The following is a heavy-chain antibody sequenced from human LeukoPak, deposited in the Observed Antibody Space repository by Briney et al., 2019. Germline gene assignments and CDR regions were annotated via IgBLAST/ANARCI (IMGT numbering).Heavy chain of an antibody. CDR2: ISSSSRNT. CDR1: GFTFSTYS. D-gene: IGHD3-3*01. Sequence: GGSLRLSCAVSGFTFSTYSMTWVRQAPGKGLEWVSSISSSSRNTYYADSVKGRFTISRDNAKNTLYLQMNSLRAEDTAVYYCARGGTFGVDISDYWGQGTLVTVSS. CDR3: ARGGTFGVDISDY. J-gene: IGHJ4*02. V-gene: IGHV3-21*01.